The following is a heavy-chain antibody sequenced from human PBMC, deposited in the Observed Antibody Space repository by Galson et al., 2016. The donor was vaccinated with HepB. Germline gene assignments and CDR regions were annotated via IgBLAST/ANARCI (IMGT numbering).Heavy chain of an antibody. CDR2: INSDGSTT. Sequence: SLRLSCAASGFPFSSYMMHWVRQAPGTGLVWVTRINSDGSTTIYADSVKGRFTICRDNAKNTVYLQMNSLRAEDTAVYYCARLGRDTGWYSVDWGQGTLVTVSS. D-gene: IGHD6-19*01. CDR1: GFPFSSYM. CDR3: ARLGRDTGWYSVD. J-gene: IGHJ4*02. V-gene: IGHV3-74*01.